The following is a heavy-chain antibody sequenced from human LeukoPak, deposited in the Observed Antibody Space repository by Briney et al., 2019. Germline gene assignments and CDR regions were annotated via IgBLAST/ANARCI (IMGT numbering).Heavy chain of an antibody. D-gene: IGHD6-19*01. V-gene: IGHV3-23*01. CDR2: ISSGGNT. Sequence: GGSLRLSCAASGFTSSTYAMSWVRHTPGKGLEWVSGISSGGNTQYTDSVKGRFTVSRDNSKNTLHLQMDSLRAEDTAIYYCTKDRRQWVVPYFDSWGQGTVVTVSS. CDR1: GFTSSTYA. CDR3: TKDRRQWVVPYFDS. J-gene: IGHJ4*02.